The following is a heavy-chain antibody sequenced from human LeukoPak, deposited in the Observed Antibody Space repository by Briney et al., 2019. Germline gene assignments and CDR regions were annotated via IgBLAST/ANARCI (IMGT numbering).Heavy chain of an antibody. J-gene: IGHJ4*02. D-gene: IGHD2-2*01. V-gene: IGHV1-2*06. CDR1: GYTFTCYH. CDR2: INPNTGGT. Sequence: ASVQVSCQASGYTFTCYHMHWVRQAPGQGLEWMGRINPNTGGTEYAQKFQGRVTMTRDTSISTAYKDLSRLRSDDTAVYYCARDYCSSTSCLFDYWGQGTLVTVSS. CDR3: ARDYCSSTSCLFDY.